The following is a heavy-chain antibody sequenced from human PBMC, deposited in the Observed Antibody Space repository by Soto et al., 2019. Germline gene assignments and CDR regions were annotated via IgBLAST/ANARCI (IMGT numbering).Heavy chain of an antibody. D-gene: IGHD2-15*01. CDR1: GFTFSSYA. CDR3: AKEFYCSGGSCYSNHYYFDY. Sequence: GGSLRLSCAASGFTFSSYAMSWVRQAPGKGLEWVSAISGSGGSTYYADSVKGRFTISRDNSKNTLYLQMNSLRAEDTAVYYCAKEFYCSGGSCYSNHYYFDYWGQGTLVTVSS. J-gene: IGHJ4*02. CDR2: ISGSGGST. V-gene: IGHV3-23*01.